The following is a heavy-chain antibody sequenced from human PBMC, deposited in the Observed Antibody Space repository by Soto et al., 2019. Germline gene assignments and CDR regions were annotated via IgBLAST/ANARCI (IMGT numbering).Heavy chain of an antibody. J-gene: IGHJ4*01. CDR3: ARFSNHVRYFV. CDR1: GFTFSNYA. Sequence: QVQLVESGGGVVQPGRSLRLSCAASGFTFSNYAMHWVRQAPGKGLEWVAVISYDESHKYYADSVKGRFTISRDNSKNPLYVQMNSMRAEDTAVYYCARFSNHVRYFVWGHGTLVTVSS. D-gene: IGHD3-9*01. CDR2: ISYDESHK. V-gene: IGHV3-30-3*01.